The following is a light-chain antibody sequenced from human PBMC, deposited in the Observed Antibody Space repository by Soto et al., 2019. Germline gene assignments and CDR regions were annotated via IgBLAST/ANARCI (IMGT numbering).Light chain of an antibody. CDR3: CSQVGGSSPQWV. CDR1: STDVGGYNL. V-gene: IGLV2-23*02. CDR2: EVN. Sequence: QSALTQPASVSGSPGQWITISCTGSSTDVGGYNLVSWFQQHPGKAPKLLISEVNNRPSGVSNRFSGSKSANTASLTISGLQVEDEADYYCCSQVGGSSPQWVFGGGTKLTVL. J-gene: IGLJ3*02.